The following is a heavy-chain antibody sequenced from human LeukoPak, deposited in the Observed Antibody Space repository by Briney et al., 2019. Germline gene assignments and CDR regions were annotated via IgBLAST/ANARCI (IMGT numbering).Heavy chain of an antibody. D-gene: IGHD3-10*01. J-gene: IGHJ3*02. Sequence: SCKVSGYTLTELSMHWVRQAPGKWLEWVAVISYDGSNKYYADSVKGRFTISRDNSKNTLYLQMNSLRAEDTAVYYCARDSTYYSSSFDIWGQGTMVTVSS. CDR2: ISYDGSNK. CDR1: GYTLTELS. CDR3: ARDSTYYSSSFDI. V-gene: IGHV3-30-3*01.